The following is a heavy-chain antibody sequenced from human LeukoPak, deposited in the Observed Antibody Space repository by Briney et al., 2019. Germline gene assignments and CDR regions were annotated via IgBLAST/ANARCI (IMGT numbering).Heavy chain of an antibody. CDR3: ARSGTSGLYYFDY. D-gene: IGHD2-2*01. V-gene: IGHV1-18*01. J-gene: IGHJ4*02. CDR1: GYTFTTYG. Sequence: GASVKVSCKSSGYTFTTYGITWVRQAPGQGLEWMGWISTDNGDTNYAQKLQGRVTMTTDTSTSTAYMELRSLRSDDTAVYYCARSGTSGLYYFDYWGQGALVTVSS. CDR2: ISTDNGDT.